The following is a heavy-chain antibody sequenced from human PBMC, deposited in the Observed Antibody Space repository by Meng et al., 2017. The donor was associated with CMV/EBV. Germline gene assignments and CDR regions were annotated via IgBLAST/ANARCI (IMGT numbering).Heavy chain of an antibody. V-gene: IGHV1-46*01. D-gene: IGHD4-11*01. CDR3: ARETTLSYGMDV. CDR2: INPSGGST. J-gene: IGHJ6*02. Sequence: ASVRFSCKASGYTFTSYYMHWVRQAPGQGLEWMGIINPSGGSTSYAQKFQGRVTMTRDTSTSTVYMELSSLRSEDTAVYYCARETTLSYGMDVWGQGTTVTVSS. CDR1: GYTFTSYY.